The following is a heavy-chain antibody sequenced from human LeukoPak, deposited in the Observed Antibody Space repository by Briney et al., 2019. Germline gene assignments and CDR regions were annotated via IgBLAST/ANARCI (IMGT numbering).Heavy chain of an antibody. Sequence: SETLSLTCTVSGGSISSYYWSWIRQPPGKGLEWIGYIYYSGSTNNNPSLKSRVTISVDTSKNQFSLKLSSVTAADTAVYYCARDTRGKDYGSGSYYSILDYWGQGTLVTVSS. D-gene: IGHD3-10*01. CDR2: IYYSGST. CDR3: ARDTRGKDYGSGSYYSILDY. V-gene: IGHV4-59*01. J-gene: IGHJ4*02. CDR1: GGSISSYY.